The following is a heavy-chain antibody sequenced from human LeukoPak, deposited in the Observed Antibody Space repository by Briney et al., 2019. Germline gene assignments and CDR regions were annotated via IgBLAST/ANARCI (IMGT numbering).Heavy chain of an antibody. D-gene: IGHD2-2*01. Sequence: GGSLRLSCEASGFTFSHYEMIWVRQAPGEGLEWISFINTSGSKTYYVDSVKGRFTISRDNAKNSLYLQMNSLRAEDTAVYYCARAEDIVVVPAAYFNYWGQGTLVTVSS. CDR2: INTSGSKT. V-gene: IGHV3-48*03. J-gene: IGHJ4*02. CDR1: GFTFSHYE. CDR3: ARAEDIVVVPAAYFNY.